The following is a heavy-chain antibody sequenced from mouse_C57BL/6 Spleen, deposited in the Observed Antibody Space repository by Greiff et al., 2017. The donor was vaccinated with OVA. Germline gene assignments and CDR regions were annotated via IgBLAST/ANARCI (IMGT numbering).Heavy chain of an antibody. CDR2: IYPGSGNT. D-gene: IGHD2-3*01. CDR3: ARNGYYLGGYFDV. Sequence: QVQLQQSGPELVKPGASVKISCKASGYSFTSYYIHWVKQRPGQGLEWIGWIYPGSGNTKYNEKFKGKATLTADTSSSTAYMQLSSLTSEDSAVYYCARNGYYLGGYFDVWGTGTTVTVSS. J-gene: IGHJ1*03. V-gene: IGHV1-66*01. CDR1: GYSFTSYY.